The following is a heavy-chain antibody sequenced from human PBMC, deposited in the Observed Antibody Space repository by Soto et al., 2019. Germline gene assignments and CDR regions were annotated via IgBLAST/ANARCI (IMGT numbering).Heavy chain of an antibody. CDR1: GGSISSGGYY. CDR2: IYYSGST. V-gene: IGHV4-31*03. J-gene: IGHJ4*02. Sequence: QVQLQESGPGLVKPSQTLSLTCTVSGGSISSGGYYWSWIRQHPGKGLEWIGYIYYSGSTYYNPSIKSRVTISVDTSKNQFSLKLSSVTAADTAVYYCARGRYSYGSGIDYWGQGTLVTVSS. CDR3: ARGRYSYGSGIDY. D-gene: IGHD5-18*01.